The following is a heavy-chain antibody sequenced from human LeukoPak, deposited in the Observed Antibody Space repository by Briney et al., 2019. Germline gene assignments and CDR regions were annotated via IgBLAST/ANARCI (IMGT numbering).Heavy chain of an antibody. CDR2: ISNAGSNK. V-gene: IGHV3-30*18. Sequence: PGGSLRLSCAASGFTFSDYYMSWIRQAPGKGLEWVAVISNAGSNKYYAGSVKGRFTISRDNSKNTLYLQMNSLRAEDTAVYYCAELGITMIGGVWGKGTTVTISS. CDR3: AELGITMIGGV. J-gene: IGHJ6*04. CDR1: GFTFSDYY. D-gene: IGHD3-10*02.